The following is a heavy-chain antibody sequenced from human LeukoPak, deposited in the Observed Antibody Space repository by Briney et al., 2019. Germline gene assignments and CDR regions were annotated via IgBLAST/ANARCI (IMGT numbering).Heavy chain of an antibody. CDR1: GGSISGYY. Sequence: SETLSLTCTVSGGSISGYYWNWIRQPPGKGLEWIGEISHSGTTNYNPSLRSRVAMSLDRANNQFSLSLTSVTAADTAVYYCTRESRPFCPFAYWGQGVLVTVSS. CDR3: TRESRPFCPFAY. CDR2: ISHSGTT. J-gene: IGHJ4*02. D-gene: IGHD2-2*01. V-gene: IGHV4-59*12.